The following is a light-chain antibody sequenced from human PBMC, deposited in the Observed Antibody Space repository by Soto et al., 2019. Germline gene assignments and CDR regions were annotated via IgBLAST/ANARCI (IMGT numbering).Light chain of an antibody. CDR1: SSNIGSNT. Sequence: QSVLTQPPSASGTPGQRVTISCSGSSSNIGSNTVNWYQQVPGTAPKLLIYSNNQRPSGVPDRVSGSKSGTSASLAISGLQAEDEADYYCAAWDATMNGLFGGGTKLTVL. J-gene: IGLJ2*01. CDR2: SNN. CDR3: AAWDATMNGL. V-gene: IGLV1-44*01.